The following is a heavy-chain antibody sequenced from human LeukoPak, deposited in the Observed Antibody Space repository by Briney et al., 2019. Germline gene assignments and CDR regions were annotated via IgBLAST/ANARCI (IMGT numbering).Heavy chain of an antibody. V-gene: IGHV3-48*01. D-gene: IGHD3-10*01. CDR3: ARGSGFRGNYYCYGMDV. Sequence: GGSLRLSCAASGFTFSSYSFNWVRQAPGKGLEWVSYISSSSSTIYDADAVKGRFTISRDNAKNSLYLQMNSLRAEDTAVYYCARGSGFRGNYYCYGMDVWGQGTTVTVSS. CDR2: ISSSSSTI. J-gene: IGHJ6*02. CDR1: GFTFSSYS.